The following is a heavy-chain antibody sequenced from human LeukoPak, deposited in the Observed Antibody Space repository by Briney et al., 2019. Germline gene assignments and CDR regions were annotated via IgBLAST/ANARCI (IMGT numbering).Heavy chain of an antibody. CDR1: GFTFSSYV. V-gene: IGHV3-23*01. Sequence: PGGSLRLSCAASGFTFSSYVMNWVRQAPGKGLEWVSVISGGGGSTYYADSVKGRFTISRDNSKNTLYLQMNSPRAEDTAVYYCAKDCGGDCWFDYWGQGTLVTVSS. J-gene: IGHJ4*02. CDR2: ISGGGGST. CDR3: AKDCGGDCWFDY. D-gene: IGHD2-21*01.